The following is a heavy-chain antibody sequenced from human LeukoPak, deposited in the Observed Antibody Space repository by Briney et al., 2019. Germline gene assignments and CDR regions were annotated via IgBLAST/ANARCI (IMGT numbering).Heavy chain of an antibody. CDR3: ARDAFLSGSLSPIDY. D-gene: IGHD5-12*01. Sequence: SSVKVSCKASGGTFSSYAISWVRQAPGQGLEWMGIINTSGGSTSSAQKFQGRVIMTRDTSTSTVYTELSSLRSEDTALYYCARDAFLSGSLSPIDYWGQGTLVTVSS. CDR2: INTSGGST. V-gene: IGHV1-46*01. J-gene: IGHJ4*02. CDR1: GGTFSSYA.